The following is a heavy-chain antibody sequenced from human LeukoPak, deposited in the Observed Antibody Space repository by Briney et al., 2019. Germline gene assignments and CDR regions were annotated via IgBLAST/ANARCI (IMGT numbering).Heavy chain of an antibody. D-gene: IGHD5-12*01. V-gene: IGHV4-59*11. CDR1: GASIRSHY. CDR3: ARDQRGDSAYDFDY. CDR2: MYYSGNS. Sequence: PSETLSLTCTVSGASIRSHYWSWIRQPPGKGLEWIGYMYYSGNSNYNPALKSRVTISVDTSKNQFSLKLSSVTAADTAVYYCARDQRGDSAYDFDYWGQGILVTVSS. J-gene: IGHJ4*02.